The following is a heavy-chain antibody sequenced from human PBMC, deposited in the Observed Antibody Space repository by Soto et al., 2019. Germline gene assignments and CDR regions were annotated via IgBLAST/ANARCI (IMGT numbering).Heavy chain of an antibody. CDR3: ARDQHPYYYDSSDTTQSMDV. V-gene: IGHV1-69*01. CDR1: GGTFSSYA. J-gene: IGHJ6*02. CDR2: IIPIFGTA. D-gene: IGHD3-22*01. Sequence: ASVKVSCKASGGTFSSYAISWVRQAPGQGLEWMGVIIPIFGTANYARKFQGRVTITADESTSTAYMELSSLRSEDTAVYYCARDQHPYYYDSSDTTQSMDVWGQGTTVTAP.